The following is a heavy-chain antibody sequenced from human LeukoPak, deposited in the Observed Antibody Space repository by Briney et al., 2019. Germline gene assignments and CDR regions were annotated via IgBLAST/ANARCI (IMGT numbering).Heavy chain of an antibody. CDR2: INPNSGGT. D-gene: IGHD3-10*01. CDR1: GYIFTGYY. J-gene: IGHJ5*02. CDR3: ARDAVNRRRDGWFDP. V-gene: IGHV1-2*06. Sequence: GASVKVSCKASGYIFTGYYIHWVRQAPGQGLELMGRINPNSGGTNYAQKFQGRVTVTRDTSISTVYMELSRLRYDDTAVYYCARDAVNRRRDGWFDPWGQGTLVTVSS.